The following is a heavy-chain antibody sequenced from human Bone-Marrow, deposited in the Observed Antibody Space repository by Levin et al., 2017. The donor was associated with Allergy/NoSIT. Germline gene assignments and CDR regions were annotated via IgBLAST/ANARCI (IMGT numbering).Heavy chain of an antibody. Sequence: PSETLSLTCSVSGDSVINHYWSWIRQPPGKGLEWIAYIHHSGNANYNPSLRGRATMSIDTSKNQFSLNLRSVTAADTAVYYCVRLEGATKDAFDYWGQGTLVTVSS. V-gene: IGHV4-59*08. J-gene: IGHJ4*02. CDR2: IHHSGNA. CDR3: VRLEGATKDAFDY. CDR1: GDSVINHY. D-gene: IGHD2-15*01.